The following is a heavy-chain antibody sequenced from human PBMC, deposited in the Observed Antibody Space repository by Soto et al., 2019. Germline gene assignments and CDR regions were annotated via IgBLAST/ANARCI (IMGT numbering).Heavy chain of an antibody. Sequence: QVQVVQSGVEVRRPGSSVKVSCKASGDTFKNCVISWVRQAPGQGLEWMGGIIPLFGTTDFAQRFQGRLTITTDESTTTDYMELSRQRSEDTATYYCAAELGFGKLSVVWGQGTTVIVSS. CDR1: GDTFKNCV. J-gene: IGHJ6*02. D-gene: IGHD7-27*01. V-gene: IGHV1-69*01. CDR3: AAELGFGKLSVV. CDR2: IIPLFGTT.